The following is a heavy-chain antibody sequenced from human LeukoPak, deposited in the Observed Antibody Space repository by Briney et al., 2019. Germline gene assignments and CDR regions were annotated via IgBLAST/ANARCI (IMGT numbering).Heavy chain of an antibody. D-gene: IGHD4-23*01. CDR2: IEQDGSEK. CDR1: GFPFSSYW. V-gene: IGHV3-7*01. Sequence: GGSLRLSCAASGFPFSSYWMTWVRQAPGKGLEWVANIEQDGSEKYYVDSPKGRFTISRDNAKNSLYLQMNSLRAEDTAAYYCARDRGGRGLDYWGQGTLVTVSS. CDR3: ARDRGGRGLDY. J-gene: IGHJ4*02.